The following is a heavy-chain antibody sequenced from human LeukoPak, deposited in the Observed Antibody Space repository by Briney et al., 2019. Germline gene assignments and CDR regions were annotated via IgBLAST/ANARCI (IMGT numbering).Heavy chain of an antibody. Sequence: SETLSLTCTVSGGSISSYYWSWIRQPPGKGLEWIGYIYYSGSTNYNPSLKSRVTISVDTSKNQFSLKLSSVTAADTAVYYCARQDTAMEGFDYWGQGTLVTVSS. V-gene: IGHV4-59*08. D-gene: IGHD5-18*01. J-gene: IGHJ4*02. CDR1: GGSISSYY. CDR2: IYYSGST. CDR3: ARQDTAMEGFDY.